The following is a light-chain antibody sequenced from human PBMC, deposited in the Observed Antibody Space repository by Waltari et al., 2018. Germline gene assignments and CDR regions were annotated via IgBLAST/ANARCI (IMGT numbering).Light chain of an antibody. V-gene: IGKV3-15*01. Sequence: EIVMTQSPATLYASPGAGATLSCRASQGINSDLAWYQHKPGQAPRLLIYGAATRAAGVPARFSGSGSGTEFTLTISSLQSEDFGVYYCQQSKSWPAFGQGTKVEIK. CDR3: QQSKSWPA. J-gene: IGKJ1*01. CDR2: GAA. CDR1: QGINSD.